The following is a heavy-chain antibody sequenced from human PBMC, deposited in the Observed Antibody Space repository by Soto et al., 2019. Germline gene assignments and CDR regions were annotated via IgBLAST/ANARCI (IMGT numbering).Heavy chain of an antibody. V-gene: IGHV1-3*01. J-gene: IGHJ5*02. CDR2: INAGNGNT. CDR1: GYTFTSYA. Sequence: ASVKVSCKASGYTFTSYAMHWVRQAPGQRLEWMGWINAGNGNTKYSQKFQGRVTITRDTSASTAYMELSSLRSEDTAVYYCARESGYCSSTCCYEIADWFDPWGQGTLVTVSS. CDR3: ARESGYCSSTCCYEIADWFDP. D-gene: IGHD2-2*01.